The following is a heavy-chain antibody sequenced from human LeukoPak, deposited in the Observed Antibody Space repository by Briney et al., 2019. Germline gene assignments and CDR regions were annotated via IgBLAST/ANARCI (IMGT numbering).Heavy chain of an antibody. D-gene: IGHD3-22*01. CDR1: GFTFSDYY. Sequence: GGSLRLPCAASGFTFSDYYMSWIRQAPGKGLEWVSYISSSGSTIYYADSVKGRFTISRDNAKNSLYLQMNSLRAEDTAVYYCARRGDSSGYYYEYNWFDPWGQGTLVTVSS. CDR3: ARRGDSSGYYYEYNWFDP. V-gene: IGHV3-11*01. J-gene: IGHJ5*02. CDR2: ISSSGSTI.